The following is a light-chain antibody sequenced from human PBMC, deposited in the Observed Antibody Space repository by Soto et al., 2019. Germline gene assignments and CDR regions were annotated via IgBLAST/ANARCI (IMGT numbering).Light chain of an antibody. V-gene: IGKV3-20*01. CDR2: GAS. J-gene: IGKJ1*01. CDR1: QSVSSSY. CDR3: QQYNNWPPWT. Sequence: EIVLTQSPGTLSLSPGERATLSCRASQSVSSSYLAWYQQKPGQAPRLLIYGASSRATGIPDRFSGSGSGTDFTLTIGRLEPEDFAVYYCQQYNNWPPWTFGQGTKVDIK.